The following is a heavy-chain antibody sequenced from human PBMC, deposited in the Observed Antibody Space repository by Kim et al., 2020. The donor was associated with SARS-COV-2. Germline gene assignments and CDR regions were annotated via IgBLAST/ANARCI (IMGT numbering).Heavy chain of an antibody. CDR3: ARLKVAGYHVDD. Sequence: YYNPSLKSRVTIAGDTAKNQGSLKLSSVAAADTAVYYCARLKVAGYHVDDWGQGTLVTVSS. J-gene: IGHJ4*02. D-gene: IGHD2-2*01. V-gene: IGHV4-39*01.